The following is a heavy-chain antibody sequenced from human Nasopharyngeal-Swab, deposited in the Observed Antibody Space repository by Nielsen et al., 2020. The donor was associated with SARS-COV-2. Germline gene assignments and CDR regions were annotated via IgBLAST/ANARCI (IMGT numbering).Heavy chain of an antibody. V-gene: IGHV1-69*13. D-gene: IGHD4-17*01. Sequence: SVKVSCKASGGTFSSYAISWVRQAPGQGLEWMGGIIPIFGTANYAQKFQGRVTITADESTSTAYMELSSLRSEDTAVYYCARQPSRGYGDYVDYYYYYMDVWGKGTTVTVSS. CDR1: GGTFSSYA. CDR2: IIPIFGTA. CDR3: ARQPSRGYGDYVDYYYYYMDV. J-gene: IGHJ6*03.